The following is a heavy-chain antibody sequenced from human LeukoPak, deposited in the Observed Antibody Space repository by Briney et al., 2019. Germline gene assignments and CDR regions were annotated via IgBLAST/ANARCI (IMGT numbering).Heavy chain of an antibody. V-gene: IGHV4-38-2*02. CDR3: ASRPSYSRSWYHYYYYYMDV. Sequence: SETLSLTCTVSGYSISSGYYWGWIRQPPGKGLEWIGSIYHSGSTYYNPSLKSRVTISVDTSKNQFSLKLSSVTAADTAVYYCASRPSYSRSWYHYYYYYMDVWGKGTTVTVSS. J-gene: IGHJ6*03. CDR1: GYSISSGYY. CDR2: IYHSGST. D-gene: IGHD6-13*01.